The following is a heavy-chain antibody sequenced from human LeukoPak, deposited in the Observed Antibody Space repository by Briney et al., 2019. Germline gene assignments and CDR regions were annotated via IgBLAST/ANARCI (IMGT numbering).Heavy chain of an antibody. V-gene: IGHV4-30-2*01. CDR2: IHHSGST. CDR3: ARERGGDAFDI. CDR1: VGSIISGGHY. D-gene: IGHD3-16*01. Sequence: SQTLSLTCTVAVGSIISGGHYWGWIRQPPGKGLEWIGYIHHSGSTYCNPSLKSRVTISVDRARNQFSLKLSSVTAADTAVYYCARERGGDAFDIWGQGTMVTVSS. J-gene: IGHJ3*02.